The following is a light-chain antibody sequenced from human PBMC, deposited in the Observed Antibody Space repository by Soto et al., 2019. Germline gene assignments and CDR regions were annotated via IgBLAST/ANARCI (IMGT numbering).Light chain of an antibody. Sequence: EVVLTQSPGTLSLSPADRATLYCRASQSLTWNYLAWYQSKPGQPPRLLVYGVSARATGVPDRFSGSGSGTDFTLTISRLESEDFALYYCQQYDVPLFTFGQGTKLEIK. V-gene: IGKV3-20*01. CDR3: QQYDVPLFT. CDR2: GVS. CDR1: QSLTWNY. J-gene: IGKJ2*01.